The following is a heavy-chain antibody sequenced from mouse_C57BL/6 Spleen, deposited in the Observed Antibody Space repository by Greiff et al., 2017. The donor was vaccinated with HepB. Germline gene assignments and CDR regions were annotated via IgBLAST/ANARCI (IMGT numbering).Heavy chain of an antibody. CDR3: TSPYYGNYESAY. J-gene: IGHJ3*01. CDR2: IDPETGGT. D-gene: IGHD2-10*01. V-gene: IGHV1-15*01. Sequence: QVQLQQSGAELVRPGASVTLSCKASGYTFTDYEMHWVKQTPVHGLEWIGAIDPETGGTAYNQKFKGKAILTADKSSSTAYMELRSLTSEDSAVYYCTSPYYGNYESAYSGQGTLVTVSA. CDR1: GYTFTDYE.